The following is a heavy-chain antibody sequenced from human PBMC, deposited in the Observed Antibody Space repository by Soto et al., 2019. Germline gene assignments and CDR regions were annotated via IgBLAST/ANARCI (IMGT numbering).Heavy chain of an antibody. D-gene: IGHD3-3*02. V-gene: IGHV3-30*18. J-gene: IGHJ4*02. CDR1: GFTFSSYG. Sequence: GGSLRLSCAASGFTFSSYGMHWVRQAPGKGLEWVAVISYDGSNKYYADSVKGRFTISRDNSKNTLYLQMNSLRAEDTAVYYCAKDPHFGSSSIYWGQGTLVTVSS. CDR2: ISYDGSNK. CDR3: AKDPHFGSSSIY.